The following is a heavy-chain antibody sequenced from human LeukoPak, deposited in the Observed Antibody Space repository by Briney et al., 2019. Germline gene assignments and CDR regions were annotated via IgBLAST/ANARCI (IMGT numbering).Heavy chain of an antibody. Sequence: ASVKVSCKASGYTFTGDQIYWLRQAPGQGLEWVGWIKPSSGDTLYEQKFQGRVTMTRDKSISSAYMELSSLRSDDTAVYYCAKDSDYFGSGSYYNFWDVWGQGTTVIVSS. CDR3: AKDSDYFGSGSYYNFWDV. CDR2: IKPSSGDT. V-gene: IGHV1-2*02. J-gene: IGHJ6*02. CDR1: GYTFTGDQ. D-gene: IGHD3-10*01.